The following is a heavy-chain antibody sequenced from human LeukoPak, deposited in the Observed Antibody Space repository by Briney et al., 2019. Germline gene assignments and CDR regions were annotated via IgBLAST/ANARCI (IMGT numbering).Heavy chain of an antibody. Sequence: ASVKVSCKVSGYTLTGLSMHWVRQAPGKGLEWMGGFDPEDGETIYAQKFQGRVTMTEDTSTDTAYMELSSLRSEDTAVYYCATVIVGVRGSNYYFDYWGQGTLVTVSS. CDR2: FDPEDGET. D-gene: IGHD2/OR15-2a*01. V-gene: IGHV1-24*01. CDR3: ATVIVGVRGSNYYFDY. CDR1: GYTLTGLS. J-gene: IGHJ4*02.